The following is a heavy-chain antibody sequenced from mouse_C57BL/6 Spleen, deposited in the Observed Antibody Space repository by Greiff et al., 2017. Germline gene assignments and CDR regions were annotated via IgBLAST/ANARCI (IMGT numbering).Heavy chain of an antibody. CDR3: ARWGILRSWYFDV. Sequence: QVQLKQPGAELVKPGASVKLSCKASGYTFTSYWMQWVKQRPGQGLEWIGEIDPSDSYTNYNQKFKGKATLTVDTSSSTAYMQLSSLTSEDSAVXYCARWGILRSWYFDVWGTGTTVTVSS. V-gene: IGHV1-50*01. J-gene: IGHJ1*03. D-gene: IGHD1-1*01. CDR1: GYTFTSYW. CDR2: IDPSDSYT.